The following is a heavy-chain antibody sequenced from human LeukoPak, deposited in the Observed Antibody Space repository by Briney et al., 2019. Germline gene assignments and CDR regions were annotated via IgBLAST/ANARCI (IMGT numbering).Heavy chain of an antibody. Sequence: GGSLRLSCAASGFTFSSYSMNWVRQAPGKGLEWVSRIYDDGSGIIYADFVKGRFTISRDNAKNTLYLQMNSLRAEDTAVYYCARYSSGWNRDAFDLWGQGTMVTVSS. CDR3: ARYSSGWNRDAFDL. V-gene: IGHV3-74*01. CDR2: IYDDGSGI. J-gene: IGHJ3*01. D-gene: IGHD6-19*01. CDR1: GFTFSSYS.